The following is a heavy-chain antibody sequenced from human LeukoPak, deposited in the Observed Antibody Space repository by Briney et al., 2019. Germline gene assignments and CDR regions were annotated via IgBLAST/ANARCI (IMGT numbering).Heavy chain of an antibody. J-gene: IGHJ4*02. Sequence: GGSLRLSCAASGFTFSSYGMHWVRQAPGKGLEWVAIISYGGSNKYYADSVKGRFTISRDNSKNTLYLQMDSLRAEDTAVYCCARASYPSIDYWGQGTLVTVSS. CDR2: ISYGGSNK. V-gene: IGHV3-30*03. CDR1: GFTFSSYG. CDR3: ARASYPSIDY. D-gene: IGHD2-2*02.